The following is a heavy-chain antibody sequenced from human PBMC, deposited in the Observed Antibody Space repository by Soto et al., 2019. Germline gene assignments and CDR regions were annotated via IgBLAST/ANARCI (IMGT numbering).Heavy chain of an antibody. Sequence: QVQLMQSGAEVKKPGASVKVSCKASGYTFTSYGISWVRQAPGQGLEWMAWISAFNGKTNYAQSLQGRVTVTIDTSTTTAYMELRSLRSDDTAVYYCASAILTGPLDFWGEGALVTVSS. CDR1: GYTFTSYG. CDR3: ASAILTGPLDF. V-gene: IGHV1-18*01. CDR2: ISAFNGKT. J-gene: IGHJ4*02. D-gene: IGHD3-9*01.